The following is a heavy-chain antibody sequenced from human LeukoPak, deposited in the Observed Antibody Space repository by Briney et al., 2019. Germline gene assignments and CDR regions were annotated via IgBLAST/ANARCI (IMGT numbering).Heavy chain of an antibody. J-gene: IGHJ4*02. Sequence: SETLSLTCTVSGGSISNYYWNWLRQPPGKGLEWIGYIYYSGSTNYNPSLKSRVTISIDTSKNQFSLKLSSVTAADTAVYYCARFYGSGRLFDYWGQGTLVTVSS. CDR1: GGSISNYY. V-gene: IGHV4-59*08. D-gene: IGHD3-10*01. CDR3: ARFYGSGRLFDY. CDR2: IYYSGST.